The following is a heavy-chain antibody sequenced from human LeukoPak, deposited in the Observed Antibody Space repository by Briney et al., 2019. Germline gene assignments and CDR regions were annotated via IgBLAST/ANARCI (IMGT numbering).Heavy chain of an antibody. V-gene: IGHV1-18*01. CDR3: ARDSLTKVTTWPVDY. CDR1: GYTFTSYG. Sequence: WASVKVSCKASGYTFTSYGISWVRQAPGQGLEWMGWISAYNGNTNYAQKLQGRVTMTTDTPTSTAYMELRSLRSDDTAVYYCARDSLTKVTTWPVDYWGQGTLVTVSS. CDR2: ISAYNGNT. D-gene: IGHD4-11*01. J-gene: IGHJ4*02.